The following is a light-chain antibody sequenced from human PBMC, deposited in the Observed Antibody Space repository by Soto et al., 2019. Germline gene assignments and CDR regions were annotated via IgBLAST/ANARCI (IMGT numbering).Light chain of an antibody. J-gene: IGKJ4*01. CDR3: HQRSNLLT. Sequence: EIVLTQSPATLSLSPGEKATLSCRAGQSFSSYLAWYQQKPGQAPRLLIYDASNRATGIPARFSGSGSGTDFTLTISSLEPEDFAVYYCHQRSNLLTFGGGTRWIS. V-gene: IGKV3-11*01. CDR1: QSFSSY. CDR2: DAS.